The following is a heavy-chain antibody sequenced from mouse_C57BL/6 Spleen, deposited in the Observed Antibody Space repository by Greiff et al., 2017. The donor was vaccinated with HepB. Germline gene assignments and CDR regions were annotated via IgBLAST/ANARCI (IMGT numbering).Heavy chain of an antibody. Sequence: VQLKQPGAELVKPGASVKLSCKASGYTFTSYWMHWVKQRPGRGLEWIGRIDPNSGGTKYNEKFKSKATLTVDKPSSTAYMQLSSLTSEDSAVYYCARSGIITTVVATGDAMDYWGQGTSVTVSS. CDR3: ARSGIITTVVATGDAMDY. D-gene: IGHD1-1*01. CDR1: GYTFTSYW. CDR2: IDPNSGGT. V-gene: IGHV1-72*01. J-gene: IGHJ4*01.